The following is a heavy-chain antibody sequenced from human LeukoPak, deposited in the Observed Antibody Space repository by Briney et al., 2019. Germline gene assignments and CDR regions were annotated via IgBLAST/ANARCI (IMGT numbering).Heavy chain of an antibody. Sequence: SETLSLTCTVSGDSVNSANYFWSWILQPPGKGLEWIGYIYYSGSTNYNPSLKSRVIISMDTSKNQFSLKLSSVTAADTAVYYCAREGITEPYWGQGTLVTVSS. CDR1: GDSVNSANYF. V-gene: IGHV4-61*01. D-gene: IGHD1-14*01. CDR3: AREGITEPY. CDR2: IYYSGST. J-gene: IGHJ4*02.